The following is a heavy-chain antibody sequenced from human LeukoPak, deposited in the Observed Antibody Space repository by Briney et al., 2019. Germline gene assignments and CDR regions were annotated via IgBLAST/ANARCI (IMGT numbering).Heavy chain of an antibody. Sequence: GGSLRLSCEGSGFNFNDAWVSWIRQAPGKGLEWVGRVRTTAEGETTDYAAPVRGRFIISRDDSKNMVFLQMNRLETEDTAIYYCTAGLGKTDDDSWGQGTLVTVSS. D-gene: IGHD4-11*01. CDR3: TAGLGKTDDDS. J-gene: IGHJ4*02. V-gene: IGHV3-15*01. CDR1: GFNFNDAW. CDR2: VRTTAEGETT.